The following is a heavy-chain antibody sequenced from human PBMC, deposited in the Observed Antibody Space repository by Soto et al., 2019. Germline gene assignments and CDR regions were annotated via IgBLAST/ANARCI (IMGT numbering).Heavy chain of an antibody. V-gene: IGHV1-46*01. D-gene: IGHD6-13*01. CDR2: INPSGGST. CDR1: GYTFTSYY. CDR3: ARLNDPIAAAGTLSLGY. J-gene: IGHJ4*02. Sequence: ASVKVSCKASGYTFTSYYMHWVRQAPGQGLEWMGIINPSGGSTSYAQKFQGRVTMTRDTSTSTVYMELSSLRSEDTAVYYCARLNDPIAAAGTLSLGYWGQGTLVTVSS.